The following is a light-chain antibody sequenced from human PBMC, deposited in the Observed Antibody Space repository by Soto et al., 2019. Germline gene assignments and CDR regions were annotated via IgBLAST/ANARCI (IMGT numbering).Light chain of an antibody. CDR2: AAS. CDR3: QQSYSSPQT. CDR1: QSASSY. J-gene: IGKJ4*01. Sequence: DIQMTQSPSSLSASVGDRVTITCRASQSASSYLNWYQQKPGKAPKLLIFAASSLQSGVPSRFSDSGSGTDFTLTISSLQPEDFATYYCQQSYSSPQTFGGGTKVEL. V-gene: IGKV1-39*01.